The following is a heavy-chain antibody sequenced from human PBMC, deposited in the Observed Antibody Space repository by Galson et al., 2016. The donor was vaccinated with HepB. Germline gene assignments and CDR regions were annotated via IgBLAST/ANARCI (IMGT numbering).Heavy chain of an antibody. CDR2: IRTKANHYAA. CDR3: TIPRKAYCANSKCHTDYLYYGMDV. Sequence: SLRLSCAASGFTFSDLAVQWVRQASGKGLEWVGRIRTKANHYAAAYAASVNGRFTISRDDSKNTAYLQMNNLRTEDTAIYYCTIPRKAYCANSKCHTDYLYYGMDVWGQGTTVTVSS. D-gene: IGHD2-8*01. CDR1: GFTFSDLA. J-gene: IGHJ6*02. V-gene: IGHV3-73*01.